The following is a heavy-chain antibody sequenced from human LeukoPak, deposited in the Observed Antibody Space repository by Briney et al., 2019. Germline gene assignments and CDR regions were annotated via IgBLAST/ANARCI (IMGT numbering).Heavy chain of an antibody. V-gene: IGHV4-39*01. CDR2: IYYSGST. CDR3: ARLGHSVTYYVDHYYFDY. D-gene: IGHD1-26*01. CDR1: GGSISSSSYH. J-gene: IGHJ4*02. Sequence: SETLSLTCTVSGGSISSSSYHWGWIRQPPGKGLEWIGTIYYSGSTYYNPSLKNRVTISVDTSKSQFSLKLSSVTATDTAVYYCARLGHSVTYYVDHYYFDYWGQGTLVTVSS.